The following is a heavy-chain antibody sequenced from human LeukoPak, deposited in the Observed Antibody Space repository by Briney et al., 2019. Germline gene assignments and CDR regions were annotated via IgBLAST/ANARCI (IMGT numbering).Heavy chain of an antibody. CDR3: AKGGGDFDY. Sequence: GGSLRLSCAASGFTFSSYAMSWVRQAPGKGLELVSAISGSGGSTYYADSVKARFTTPRDNSKNTPYLQMNSLRAEDTAVYYCAKGGGDFDYWGQGTLVTVSS. CDR1: GFTFSSYA. V-gene: IGHV3-23*01. D-gene: IGHD3-16*01. CDR2: ISGSGGST. J-gene: IGHJ4*02.